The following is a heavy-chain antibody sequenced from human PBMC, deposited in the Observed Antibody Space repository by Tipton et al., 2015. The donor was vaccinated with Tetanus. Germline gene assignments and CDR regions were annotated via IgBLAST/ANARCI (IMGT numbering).Heavy chain of an antibody. CDR1: GGPFYKHG. V-gene: IGHV1-69*01. J-gene: IGHJ4*02. Sequence: QLMQSGAEVKKPGSSVKVSCKSSGGPFYKHGIDWVRQAPGQGLEWMGGIIPASGATNYAHKFQGRVTMTADASTTTVHMELSNLRSDDTAVYYCARSRGGTRDYYASGYWGQGTLVTVSS. CDR3: ARSRGGTRDYYASGY. CDR2: IIPASGAT. D-gene: IGHD3-22*01.